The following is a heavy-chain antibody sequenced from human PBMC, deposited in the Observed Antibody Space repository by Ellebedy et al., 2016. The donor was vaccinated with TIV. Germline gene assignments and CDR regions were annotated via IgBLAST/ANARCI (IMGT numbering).Heavy chain of an antibody. CDR2: VYYSGST. Sequence: MPSETLSLTCTVSGGSISSYYWSWIRQPPGKGLEWIGDVYYSGSTNYNPSLKSQVNISVDTSKNQFYLKLSSVTAADTAVYYCARGGSSSWYSGKLDYWGQGTLVTVSS. CDR3: ARGGSSSWYSGKLDY. V-gene: IGHV4-59*08. J-gene: IGHJ4*02. D-gene: IGHD6-13*01. CDR1: GGSISSYY.